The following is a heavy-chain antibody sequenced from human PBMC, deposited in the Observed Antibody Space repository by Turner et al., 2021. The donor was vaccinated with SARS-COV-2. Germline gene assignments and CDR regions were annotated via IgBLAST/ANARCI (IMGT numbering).Heavy chain of an antibody. J-gene: IGHJ4*02. V-gene: IGHV4-31*03. D-gene: IGHD2-2*01. CDR3: ARQVFYQGYFDY. CDR1: DGSIISGGYY. CDR2: IYYAVTT. Sequence: QVQLQESGPGLVKPSQPLSLTFPVSDGSIISGGYYWSWIRQHPGMGLEWISSIYYAVTTISNPSLMSRITITIDTFNNQFSRRLNSVTDADTAVYYCARQVFYQGYFDYWGQGALVTVSS.